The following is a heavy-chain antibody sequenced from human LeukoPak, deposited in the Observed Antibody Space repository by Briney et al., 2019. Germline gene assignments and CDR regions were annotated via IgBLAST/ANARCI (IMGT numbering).Heavy chain of an antibody. D-gene: IGHD1-1*01. Sequence: SETLSLTCTVSGGSISSYYWSWIRQPPGKGLEWIGYNYYSGSTNYNPSLKSRVTISVDTSKNQFSLKLSSVTAADTAVYYCARDSPVQSYMDVWGKGTTVTVSS. CDR2: NYYSGST. CDR1: GGSISSYY. J-gene: IGHJ6*03. V-gene: IGHV4-59*01. CDR3: ARDSPVQSYMDV.